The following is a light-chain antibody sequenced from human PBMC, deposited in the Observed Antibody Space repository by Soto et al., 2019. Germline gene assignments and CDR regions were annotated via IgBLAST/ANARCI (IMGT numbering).Light chain of an antibody. CDR3: QQSYSTPRT. J-gene: IGKJ5*01. V-gene: IGKV3D-20*02. Sequence: EIVLTQYPGTLSLSPGDRATLSCRASQSVSSSYLAWYQQKPGQAPRLLIYDASTRATGIPARFSGSGSGTDFTLTISSLQSEDFATYYCQQSYSTPRTFGQGTRLEIK. CDR1: QSVSSSY. CDR2: DAS.